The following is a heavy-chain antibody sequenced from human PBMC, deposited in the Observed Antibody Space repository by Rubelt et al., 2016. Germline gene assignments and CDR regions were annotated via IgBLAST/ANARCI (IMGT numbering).Heavy chain of an antibody. CDR1: GGSFSGYY. Sequence: QVQLQQWGAGLLKPSETPSLTCAVYGGSFSGYYWSWIRQPPGKGLEWIGEINHSGSTNYNPSLKSRVTSSVDTSKNQFSLKLSSVTAADTAVYYCASRGRYYGSGSYPPRTGIVDYWGQGTLVTVSS. J-gene: IGHJ4*02. CDR3: ASRGRYYGSGSYPPRTGIVDY. CDR2: INHSGST. V-gene: IGHV4-34*01. D-gene: IGHD3-10*01.